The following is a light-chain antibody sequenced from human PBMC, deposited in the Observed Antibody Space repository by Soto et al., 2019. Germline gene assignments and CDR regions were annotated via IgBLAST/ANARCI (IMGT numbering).Light chain of an antibody. CDR2: DAS. CDR1: QSVSSN. Sequence: EILMTQSPATLSVSPGERATLSCRASQSVSSNLAWYQQKPGQAPRLLIYDASTRATDIPARFSGSGSGTEFTLTISSLQSEDFALYYCQRYDDWPLTVGGGTKVDIK. J-gene: IGKJ4*01. V-gene: IGKV3D-15*01. CDR3: QRYDDWPLT.